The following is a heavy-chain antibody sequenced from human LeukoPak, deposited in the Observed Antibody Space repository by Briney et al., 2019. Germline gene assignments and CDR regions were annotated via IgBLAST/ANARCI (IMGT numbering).Heavy chain of an antibody. D-gene: IGHD3-16*01. CDR3: VGDYISGGYGYIDY. Sequence: KSGGSLRLSCAASGFTFSSYSMNWVRQAPGKGLEWVSSISSSSSYIYYADSVKGRFTISRDNAKNSLYLQMNSLRADDTATYYCVGDYISGGYGYIDYWGQGTLVTVSS. CDR1: GFTFSSYS. CDR2: ISSSSSYI. V-gene: IGHV3-21*06. J-gene: IGHJ4*02.